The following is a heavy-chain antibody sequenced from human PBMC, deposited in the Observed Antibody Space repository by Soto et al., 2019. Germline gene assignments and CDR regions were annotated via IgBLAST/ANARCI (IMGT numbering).Heavy chain of an antibody. J-gene: IGHJ4*02. D-gene: IGHD4-17*01. CDR3: AKVYGDYTAFDY. CDR1: GFTFSSYA. Sequence: GGSLSLSCAASGFTFSSYAMSWVRQAPGKGLEWVSAISGSGGSTYYADSVKGRFTNSRDNSKNTLYLQMSSLRAEDTAVYYCAKVYGDYTAFDYWGQGTLVTVSS. CDR2: ISGSGGST. V-gene: IGHV3-23*01.